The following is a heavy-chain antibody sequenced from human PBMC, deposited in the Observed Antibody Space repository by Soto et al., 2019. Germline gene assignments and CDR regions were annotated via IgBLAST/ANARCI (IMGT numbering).Heavy chain of an antibody. D-gene: IGHD5-18*01. CDR2: IYYSGST. J-gene: IGHJ4*02. Sequence: QLQLQESGPGLVKPSETLSLTCTVSCGSISSSSYYWGWIRQPPGKGLEWIGSIYYSGSTYYNPSLKSRVTISVDTSKNQFSLKLSSVTAEDTAVYYCARLNSYIDYWGQGTLVTVSS. CDR1: CGSISSSSYY. V-gene: IGHV4-39*01. CDR3: ARLNSYIDY.